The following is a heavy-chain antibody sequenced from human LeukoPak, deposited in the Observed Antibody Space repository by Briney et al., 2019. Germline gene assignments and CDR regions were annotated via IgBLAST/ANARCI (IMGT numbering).Heavy chain of an antibody. CDR3: ARDARQRSDY. D-gene: IGHD6-25*01. J-gene: IGHJ4*02. CDR1: GFTFSNFF. Sequence: GGSLRLSCAASGFTFSNFFMGWVRQAPGEGLEWVASITQDGSAKYYEDSVKGRFTISRDNADNSLYLQMNSLRAEDTALYYCARDARQRSDYWGLGTLVTVSS. V-gene: IGHV3-7*01. CDR2: ITQDGSAK.